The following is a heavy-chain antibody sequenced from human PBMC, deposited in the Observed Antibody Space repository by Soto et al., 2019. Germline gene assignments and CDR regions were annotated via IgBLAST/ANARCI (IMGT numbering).Heavy chain of an antibody. CDR1: GGSISSGDYY. D-gene: IGHD2-2*01. J-gene: IGHJ5*02. V-gene: IGHV4-30-4*01. CDR3: ARAMDCISTSCYVSWFDP. Sequence: QVQLQESGPGLVKPSQTLSLTCTVSGGSISSGDYYWSWIRQPPGKGLEWIGYIYYSGSTYYNPSLKSRVTIPVDTSKNQFSLKLSSVTAADTAVYYCARAMDCISTSCYVSWFDPWGQGTLVTVSS. CDR2: IYYSGST.